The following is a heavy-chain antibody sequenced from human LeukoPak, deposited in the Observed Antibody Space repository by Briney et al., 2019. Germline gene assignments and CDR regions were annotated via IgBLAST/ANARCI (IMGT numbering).Heavy chain of an antibody. V-gene: IGHV3-53*01. CDR2: IYSGGST. J-gene: IGHJ4*02. D-gene: IGHD6-19*01. CDR1: GFIVSRNY. Sequence: GGSLRLSCAASGFIVSRNYMSWVRQAPGKGLEGVSVIYSGGSTYYADPVKGRFSISRDNSKNTLYLQMNSLRAEDTAVYYCARGDLGHSSGWFLDYWSQGILVTVSS. CDR3: ARGDLGHSSGWFLDY.